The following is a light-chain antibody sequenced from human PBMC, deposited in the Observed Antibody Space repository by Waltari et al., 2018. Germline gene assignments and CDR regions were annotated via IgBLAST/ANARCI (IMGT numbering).Light chain of an antibody. CDR3: SSYTSSSTLV. CDR2: DVS. J-gene: IGLJ1*01. CDR1: SSDVGANNY. Sequence: QSALTQPASVSGSPGQSITISCTGTSSDVGANNYVSWYQQHPDKIPNLLIHDVSFRPSGVSDRFSGSKSGNTASLTISGLQAEDEADYYCSSYTSSSTLVFGTGTKVTVL. V-gene: IGLV2-14*03.